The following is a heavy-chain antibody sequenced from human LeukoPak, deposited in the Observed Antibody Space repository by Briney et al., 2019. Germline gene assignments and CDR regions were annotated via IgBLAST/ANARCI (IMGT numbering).Heavy chain of an antibody. J-gene: IGHJ5*02. CDR1: GGSISSYY. CDR2: IYYSGRT. V-gene: IGHV4-59*08. CDR3: ARHSSQGDNWFDP. Sequence: PSETLSLTCTVSGGSISSYYWSWIRQPPGRGLEWLGYIYYSGRTLYNSSLKSRVTISVDTSKNQFYLKLTPVTAADTAVYYCARHSSQGDNWFDPWGQGTLITVSS.